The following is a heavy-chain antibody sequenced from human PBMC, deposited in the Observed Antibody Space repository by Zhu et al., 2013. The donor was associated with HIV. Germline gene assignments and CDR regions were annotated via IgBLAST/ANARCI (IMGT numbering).Heavy chain of an antibody. CDR3: ARDHTISYAYDV. Sequence: QVQLVQSEAEMKRPGASVKVSCKASGYIFIDYYLHWVRQAPGQGPESMGWINPRNGDTKYAPNFQGRLTLTRDTSISTIYMVLNSLTSEDTAVYYCARDHTISYAYDVWGQGTRVSVSS. J-gene: IGHJ3*01. V-gene: IGHV1-2*07. CDR1: GYIFIDYY. CDR2: INPRNGDT.